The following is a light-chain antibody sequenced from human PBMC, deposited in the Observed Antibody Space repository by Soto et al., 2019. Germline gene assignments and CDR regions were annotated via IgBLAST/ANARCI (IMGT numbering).Light chain of an antibody. Sequence: EIVLTQSPATLSLSPGERATLSCRASQSVSSYLAWYQQKPGQAPRLLIYDASNRATGIPARFSGSGSGTDCTLTIRSLEPEDFAVYYCQQRSNWPPTFGQGNKLEIK. J-gene: IGKJ2*01. CDR2: DAS. CDR3: QQRSNWPPT. CDR1: QSVSSY. V-gene: IGKV3-11*01.